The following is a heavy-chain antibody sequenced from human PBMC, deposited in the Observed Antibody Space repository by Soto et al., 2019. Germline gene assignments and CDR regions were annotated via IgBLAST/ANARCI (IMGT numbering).Heavy chain of an antibody. CDR2: IIPIFGTA. Sequence: QVQLVQSGAEVKQPGSSVKVSCKASGGTFSSYAISWVRQAPGQGLEWMGGIIPIFGTASYAQKFQGRVTITAAESTSTAYMELSSRRCEDTAVYYCARGCSGGSCYRREAFDIWRQGTMVTVSS. V-gene: IGHV1-69*01. CDR3: ARGCSGGSCYRREAFDI. J-gene: IGHJ3*02. D-gene: IGHD2-15*01. CDR1: GGTFSSYA.